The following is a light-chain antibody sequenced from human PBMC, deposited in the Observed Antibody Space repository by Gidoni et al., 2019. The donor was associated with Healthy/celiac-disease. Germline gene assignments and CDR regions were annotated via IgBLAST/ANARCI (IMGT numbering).Light chain of an antibody. J-gene: IGKJ3*01. V-gene: IGKV3-15*01. Sequence: EIVLTQSPATLSVSPGERATLSCRASQSVSSNLAWYQQKPGQAPRLLIYGASTRATGIPARFSGSGSGTEFTLTISSLQSEDFAVYYCQQYNNWPPGTLTFXPXTKVDIK. CDR2: GAS. CDR1: QSVSSN. CDR3: QQYNNWPPGTLT.